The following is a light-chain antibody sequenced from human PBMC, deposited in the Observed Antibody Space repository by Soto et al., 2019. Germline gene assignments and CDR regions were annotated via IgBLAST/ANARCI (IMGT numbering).Light chain of an antibody. J-gene: IGKJ1*01. CDR1: QSVSSNS. CDR3: QQYDTSTGT. CDR2: GAS. Sequence: ESVLTQSPATPSLSPGERATLSCRARQSVSSNSLAWFEQKPGQAPRLLISGASSRATGIPDRFSGSGTGTDFTLTISRLEPEEFAGDYCQQYDTSTGTFGQGTKVEGK. V-gene: IGKV3-20*01.